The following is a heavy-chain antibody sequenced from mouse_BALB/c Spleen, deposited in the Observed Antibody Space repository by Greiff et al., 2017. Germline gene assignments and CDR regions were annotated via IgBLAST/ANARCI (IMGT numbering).Heavy chain of an antibody. V-gene: IGHV5-4*02. CDR2: ISDGGSYT. J-gene: IGHJ2*01. CDR3: ARGWGFYYFDY. D-gene: IGHD2-3*01. Sequence: DVKLVESGGGLVKPGGSLKLSCAASGFTFSDYYMYWVRQTPEKRLEWVATISDGGSYTYYPDSVKGRFTISRDNAKNNLYLQMSSLKSEDTAMYYCARGWGFYYFDYWGQGTTLTVSS. CDR1: GFTFSDYY.